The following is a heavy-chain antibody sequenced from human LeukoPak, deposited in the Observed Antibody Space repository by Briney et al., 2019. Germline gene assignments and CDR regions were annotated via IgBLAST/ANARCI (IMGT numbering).Heavy chain of an antibody. J-gene: IGHJ6*02. CDR3: ARWGIAVAATYYGMDV. V-gene: IGHV3-7*04. D-gene: IGHD6-19*01. CDR1: GFSFSSYW. CDR2: IKQDGSEK. Sequence: GGSLRLSCAASGFSFSSYWMSWVRQAPGKGLEWVANIKQDGSEKKYVDSVKGRFTISRDSAKNSLYLQMNSLRAEDTAVYYCARWGIAVAATYYGMDVWGQGTTVTVSS.